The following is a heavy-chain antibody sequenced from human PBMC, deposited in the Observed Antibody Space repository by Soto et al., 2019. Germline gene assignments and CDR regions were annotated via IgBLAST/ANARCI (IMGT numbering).Heavy chain of an antibody. CDR2: IYYSGST. D-gene: IGHD2-2*01. V-gene: IGHV4-39*01. J-gene: IGHJ3*02. CDR1: GGSISSSSYY. CDR3: ASQSYQLLFQPRSGSFDI. Sequence: SESLSLTCAVSGGSISSSSYYWGWIRQPPGKGLEWIGSIYYSGSTYYNPSLKSRVTISVDTSKNQFSLKLSSVTAADTAVYYCASQSYQLLFQPRSGSFDIWGQGTMVTVSS.